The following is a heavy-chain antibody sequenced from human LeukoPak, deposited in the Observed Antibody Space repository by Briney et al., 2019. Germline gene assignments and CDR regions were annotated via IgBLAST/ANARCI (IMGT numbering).Heavy chain of an antibody. CDR3: ATLIVVVITREAYFQH. V-gene: IGHV1-24*01. CDR1: GYTLTELS. D-gene: IGHD3-22*01. CDR2: FDPEDGET. Sequence: ASVKVSCKVSGYTLTELSMHWVRQAPGKGLEWMGGFDPEDGETIYAQKFQGRVTMTEDTSTDTAYMELSSLRSEDTAVYYCATLIVVVITREAYFQHWGQGTLVTVSS. J-gene: IGHJ1*01.